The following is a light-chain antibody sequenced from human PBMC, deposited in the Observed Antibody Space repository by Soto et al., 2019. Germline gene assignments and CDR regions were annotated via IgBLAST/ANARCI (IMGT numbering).Light chain of an antibody. J-gene: IGKJ1*01. CDR2: GAS. CDR3: QQYGSSPRT. Sequence: EIVLTQSPGTLSLSPGGRAPLSCRASQSVSSSYLAWYQQKPGQAPRLLIYGASSRATGIPDRFSGSGSGTDFTLTISRLEPEDFAVYYCQQYGSSPRTFGQGTKVDIK. V-gene: IGKV3-20*01. CDR1: QSVSSSY.